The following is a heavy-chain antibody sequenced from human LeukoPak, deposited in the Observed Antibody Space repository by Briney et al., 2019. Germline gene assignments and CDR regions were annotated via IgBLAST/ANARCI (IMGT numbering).Heavy chain of an antibody. CDR3: AKPRDSSGCLLHP. CDR1: GYSFTSCW. J-gene: IGHJ5*02. D-gene: IGHD3-22*01. Sequence: GESLKISCRGSGYSFTSCWIGWVRQMPGKGLEWMGIIYPGDSDTRYSPSFQGQVTISADKSISTAYLQWSSLKASDTAMYYCAKPRDSSGCLLHPLGQGTLVTGSS. CDR2: IYPGDSDT. V-gene: IGHV5-51*01.